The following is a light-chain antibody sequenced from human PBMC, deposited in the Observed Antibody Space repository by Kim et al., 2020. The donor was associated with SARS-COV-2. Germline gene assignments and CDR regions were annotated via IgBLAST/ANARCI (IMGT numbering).Light chain of an antibody. Sequence: QSVLTQPPSASGTPGQRVTISCSGSSSNIGSNTVNWYQQLPGTAPKLLIYSNNQRPSGVPDRFSGSKSGTSASLAISGLQSEDEADYYCAAWDDSLNAWVFGGGTQRTVL. V-gene: IGLV1-44*01. CDR3: AAWDDSLNAWV. CDR2: SNN. CDR1: SSNIGSNT. J-gene: IGLJ3*02.